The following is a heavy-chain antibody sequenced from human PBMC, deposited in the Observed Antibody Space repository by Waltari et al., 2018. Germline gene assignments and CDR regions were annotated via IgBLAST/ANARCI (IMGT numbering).Heavy chain of an antibody. J-gene: IGHJ4*02. CDR3: ARQVWSGYYYDY. Sequence: QVQLQQWGAGLLKPSETLSLTCAVYGGSFSGYYWSWIRQPPGKGLEWIGYIYYSGSTNYNPALKSRVTISVDTSKNQFSLKLSSVTAADTAVYYCARQVWSGYYYDYWGQGTLVTVSS. D-gene: IGHD3-3*01. V-gene: IGHV4-34*11. CDR2: IYYSGST. CDR1: GGSFSGYY.